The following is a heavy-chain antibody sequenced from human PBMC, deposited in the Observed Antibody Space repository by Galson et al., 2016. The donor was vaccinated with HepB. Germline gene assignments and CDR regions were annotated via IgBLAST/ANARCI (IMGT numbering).Heavy chain of an antibody. CDR3: AKDLQLWFTLYD. CDR1: GFSFSIYA. J-gene: IGHJ4*02. V-gene: IGHV3-23*01. Sequence: SLRLSCAASGFSFSIYAMNWVRQPPGKGLEWVSGISGSADTTYYAESVKGRFIISRDNSKKTVYLQMNRLRADDTAVYYCAKDLQLWFTLYDWGQGTLVTVSS. CDR2: ISGSADTT. D-gene: IGHD5-18*01.